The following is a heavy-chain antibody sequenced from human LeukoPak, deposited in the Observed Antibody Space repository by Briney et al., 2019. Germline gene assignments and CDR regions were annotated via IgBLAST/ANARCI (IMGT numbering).Heavy chain of an antibody. V-gene: IGHV3-23*01. CDR1: GFTFSSYA. D-gene: IGHD2-2*01. CDR3: AKGRCTSEPYYYGMDV. J-gene: IGHJ6*02. Sequence: PGGSLRLSCAASGFTFSSYAMSWVRQAPGKGLEWVSAISGSGGSTYYADSVKGRFTISRDNSKNTLYLQMNSLRAEDTAVYYCAKGRCTSEPYYYGMDVWGQGTTVTVSS. CDR2: ISGSGGST.